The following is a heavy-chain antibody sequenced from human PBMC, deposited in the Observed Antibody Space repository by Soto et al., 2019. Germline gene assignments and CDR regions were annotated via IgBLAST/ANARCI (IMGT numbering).Heavy chain of an antibody. CDR3: ADVRYFDLKGYYGMDV. CDR2: IIPIFGTA. D-gene: IGHD3-9*01. J-gene: IGHJ6*02. V-gene: IGHV1-69*01. Sequence: QVQLVQSGAEVKKPGSSVKVSCKASGGTFSSYAISWVRQAPGQGLEWMGGIIPIFGTANYAQKFQGRVTITADESTSTAYMELSSLRSEETAVYYCADVRYFDLKGYYGMDVWGQGTTVTVSS. CDR1: GGTFSSYA.